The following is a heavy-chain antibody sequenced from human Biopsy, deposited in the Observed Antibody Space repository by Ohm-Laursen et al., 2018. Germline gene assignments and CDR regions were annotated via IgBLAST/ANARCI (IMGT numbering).Heavy chain of an antibody. J-gene: IGHJ6*02. D-gene: IGHD6-13*01. CDR3: ARVPLPGIGAAYQGRFLYGMDV. V-gene: IGHV4-39*07. Sequence: TLSLTCTVSGDSISSSNFYWAWIRQPPGKGLEWIGSMHNSGSTNYSPSLKSRVTISVDTAKKQFSLSLRSVTAADTAVYYCARVPLPGIGAAYQGRFLYGMDVWGQGTTVSVSS. CDR2: MHNSGST. CDR1: GDSISSSNFY.